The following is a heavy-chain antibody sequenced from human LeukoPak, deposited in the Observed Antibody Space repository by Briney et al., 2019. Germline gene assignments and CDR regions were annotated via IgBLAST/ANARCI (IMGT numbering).Heavy chain of an antibody. J-gene: IGHJ6*02. CDR3: AREDPQTTVPEGMDV. Sequence: SETLSLTCTVSGGSNSSYYWSWIRQPPGKGLEWIGYIYYAGTTNYNPSLRSRVTMSVDTSRNQFSLRLSSVTAADTAVYYCAREDPQTTVPEGMDVWGHGTTVIVSS. V-gene: IGHV4-59*01. D-gene: IGHD4-17*01. CDR1: GGSNSSYY. CDR2: IYYAGTT.